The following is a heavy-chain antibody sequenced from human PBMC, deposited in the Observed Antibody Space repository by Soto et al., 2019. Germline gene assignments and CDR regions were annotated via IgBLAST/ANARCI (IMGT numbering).Heavy chain of an antibody. CDR2: VDWNSGST. CDR3: VKGRGSYEVKFGLGV. D-gene: IGHD6-25*01. Sequence: ESGGGLVQPGRSLRLSCAASGFTFDDFAMHWVRQAPGKGLEWVSGVDWNSGSTAYADSVKGRFTISRDNARNSLYLQMNSLRAEDTALYYCVKGRGSYEVKFGLGVWGQGTTVTVSS. J-gene: IGHJ6*02. V-gene: IGHV3-9*01. CDR1: GFTFDDFA.